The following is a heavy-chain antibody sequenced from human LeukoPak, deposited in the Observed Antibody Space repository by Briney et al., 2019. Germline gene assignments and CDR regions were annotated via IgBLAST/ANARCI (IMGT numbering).Heavy chain of an antibody. D-gene: IGHD6-19*01. J-gene: IGHJ4*02. CDR2: IYYSGST. CDR1: GGSISSGGYY. CDR3: ARGGIAVAGGDFDY. V-gene: IGHV4-31*03. Sequence: PSQTLSLTCTVSGGSISSGGYYWSWIRQHPGKGLEWIGYIYYSGSTYYNPSLKSRVTISVGTSKNQFSLKLSSVTAADTAVYYCARGGIAVAGGDFDYWGQGTLVTVSS.